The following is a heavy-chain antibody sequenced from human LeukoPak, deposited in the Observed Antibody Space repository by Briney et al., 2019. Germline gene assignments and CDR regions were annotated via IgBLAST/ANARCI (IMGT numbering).Heavy chain of an antibody. J-gene: IGHJ3*02. CDR3: AKSNGYGLVDI. Sequence: SETLYLTCTVSGGSISSYYWSWIRQPAGKGLEWIGRIYTSGSTNYNPSLKSRVTMSVDTSKNQCSLNLISVTAADTAVYYCAKSNGYGLVDIWGQGTMVTVSS. V-gene: IGHV4-4*07. CDR1: GGSISSYY. D-gene: IGHD3-10*01. CDR2: IYTSGST.